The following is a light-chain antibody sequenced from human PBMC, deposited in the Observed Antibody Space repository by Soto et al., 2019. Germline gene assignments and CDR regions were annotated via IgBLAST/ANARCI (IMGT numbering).Light chain of an antibody. CDR1: QRVSSN. V-gene: IGKV3-15*01. CDR3: QHYNNWHPWT. Sequence: EIVMTQSQTTLSVSPGERATFSCTPSQRVSSNLAWYQQKPGQAPRLLIYGASIRATGIPARFSGSGSGTEFTLTISTLQSEDFAIYYCQHYNNWHPWTFGHGALV. CDR2: GAS. J-gene: IGKJ1*01.